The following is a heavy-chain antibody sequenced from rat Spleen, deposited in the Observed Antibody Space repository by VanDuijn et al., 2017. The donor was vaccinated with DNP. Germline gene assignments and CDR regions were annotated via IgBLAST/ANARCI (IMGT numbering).Heavy chain of an antibody. CDR1: GFTFSDYN. Sequence: EVQLVESGGGLVQPGRSLKLSCAASGFTFSDYNMAWVRQAPKKGLEWVATISTGGGNTYYRDSVKGRFTISRDNAKNTQYLQMDSLRSEDTATYYCARADGVGSGYYYAMDAWGQGTSVTVSS. J-gene: IGHJ4*01. V-gene: IGHV5S23*01. D-gene: IGHD4-3*01. CDR2: ISTGGGNT. CDR3: ARADGVGSGYYYAMDA.